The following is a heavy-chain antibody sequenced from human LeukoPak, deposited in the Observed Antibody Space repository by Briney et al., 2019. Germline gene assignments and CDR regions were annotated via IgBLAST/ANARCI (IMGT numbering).Heavy chain of an antibody. J-gene: IGHJ4*02. CDR3: ARRYCSSTSCLFDY. Sequence: PGGSLRLSCEASGLTFSTYEMNWVRQAPGKGLEWISYISSSGSTIYYADSVKGRFTISRDNPKNSLYLQMNSLRAEDTAVYYCARRYCSSTSCLFDYWGQGTLVTVSS. CDR2: ISSSGSTI. CDR1: GLTFSTYE. D-gene: IGHD2-2*01. V-gene: IGHV3-48*03.